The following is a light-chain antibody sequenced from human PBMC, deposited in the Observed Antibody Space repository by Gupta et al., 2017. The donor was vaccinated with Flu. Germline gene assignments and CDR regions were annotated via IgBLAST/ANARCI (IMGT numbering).Light chain of an antibody. CDR3: QQRNNWPGLT. V-gene: IGKV3-11*01. CDR1: QTVSSY. Sequence: ATLSLSPGERATLSCRASQTVSSYLAWYKQKPGQAPRLLIYDISNRDTGIPARFSGSGYGTDFTLTISSREPEDFAVYYCQQRNNWPGLTFGGGTKVEIK. CDR2: DIS. J-gene: IGKJ4*01.